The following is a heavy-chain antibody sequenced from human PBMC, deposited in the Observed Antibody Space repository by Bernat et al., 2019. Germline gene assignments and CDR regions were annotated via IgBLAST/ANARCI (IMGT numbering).Heavy chain of an antibody. V-gene: IGHV5-51*01. CDR3: ARHKDSGYDPDAFDI. J-gene: IGHJ3*02. CDR2: IYPADSDT. Sequence: EVQLVQSGAEVKKPGESLKISCKGSGYSFSSYWIGWVRQMPGKGLEWMGIIYPADSDTRYSPSFQGQVTISADKSISTAYLQWSSLKASDTAMYYCARHKDSGYDPDAFDIWGQGTMVTVSS. D-gene: IGHD5-12*01. CDR1: GYSFSSYW.